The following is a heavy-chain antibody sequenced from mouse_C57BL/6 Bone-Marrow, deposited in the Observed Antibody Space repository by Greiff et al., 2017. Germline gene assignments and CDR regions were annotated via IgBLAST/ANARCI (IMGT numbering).Heavy chain of an antibody. CDR2: ISSKSNNYAT. J-gene: IGHJ4*01. V-gene: IGHV10-1*01. CDR3: VGQADSNDAIDY. CDR1: GFSFNTYA. D-gene: IGHD2-5*01. Sequence: EVMLVESGGGLVQPKGSLKLSCAASGFSFNTYAMNWVRQAPGKGLEWVARISSKSNNYATYYADSVKDRFTISRDDSESMLYLQMHNLKTEDTAMYYCVGQADSNDAIDYWGQGTPVTVSA.